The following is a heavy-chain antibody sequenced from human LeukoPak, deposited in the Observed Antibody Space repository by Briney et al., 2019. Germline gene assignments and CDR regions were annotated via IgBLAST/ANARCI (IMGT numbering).Heavy chain of an antibody. CDR2: IYYSGST. J-gene: IGHJ4*02. V-gene: IGHV4-39*01. D-gene: IGHD3-3*01. CDR3: ARLFNSYYDFWSGYYVPGYYFDY. CDR1: GGSISSSSYY. Sequence: SSETLSLTCTVSGGSISSSSYYWGGIRQAPGKGVEWIGSIYYSGSTYYNPSLKSRFSIAVDTSKTQFSLKLSSVTAADTAVYYCARLFNSYYDFWSGYYVPGYYFDYWGQGTLVTVSS.